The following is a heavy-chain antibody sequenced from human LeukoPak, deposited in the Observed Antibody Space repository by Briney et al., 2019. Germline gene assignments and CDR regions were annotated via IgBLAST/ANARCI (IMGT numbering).Heavy chain of an antibody. V-gene: IGHV3-9*01. CDR1: GFTFDDYA. CDR2: ISWNSGSI. CDR3: AKGHSWYYFDY. Sequence: GGSLRLSCAASGFTFDDYAMHWVRQAPGKGLEWVSGISWNSGSIGYADSVKGRFTISRDNAKNSLCLQMNSLRAEDTALYYCAKGHSWYYFDYWGQGTLVTVSS. J-gene: IGHJ4*02. D-gene: IGHD6-13*01.